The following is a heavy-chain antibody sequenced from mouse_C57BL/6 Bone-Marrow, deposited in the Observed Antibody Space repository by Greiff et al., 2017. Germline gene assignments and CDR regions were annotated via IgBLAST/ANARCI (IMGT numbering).Heavy chain of an antibody. CDR3: ARASLYHSWFAY. D-gene: IGHD2-1*01. V-gene: IGHV1-64*01. J-gene: IGHJ3*01. CDR1: GYTFTSYW. CDR2: IHPNSGST. Sequence: VQLQQSGAELVKPGASVKLSCKASGYTFTSYWMHWVKQRPGQGLEWIGMIHPNSGSTNYNEKFKSKATLTVDKSSSTAYMQLSSLTSEDSAVYYCARASLYHSWFAYWGQGTLVTVSA.